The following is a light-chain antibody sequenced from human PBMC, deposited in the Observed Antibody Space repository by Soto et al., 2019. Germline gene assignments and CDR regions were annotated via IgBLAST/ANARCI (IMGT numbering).Light chain of an antibody. V-gene: IGLV1-44*01. CDR1: SSNIGSRT. J-gene: IGLJ3*02. CDR3: AVWDDCLNVGV. CDR2: TDS. Sequence: QAVVTQPPSASGTPGQRVTISCSGSSSNIGSRTVNWYQRLPGTSPKLLIYTDSRRPSGVPDRFSGSRSGTSASLAISGLQSEDEADYYCAVWDDCLNVGVFGGGTKVTVL.